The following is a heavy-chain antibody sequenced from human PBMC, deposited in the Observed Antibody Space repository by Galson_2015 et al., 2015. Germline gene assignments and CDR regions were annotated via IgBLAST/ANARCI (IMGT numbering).Heavy chain of an antibody. D-gene: IGHD5-12*01. V-gene: IGHV4-39*01. CDR3: ARQSDYDSWFDP. CDR2: IYYSGST. CDR1: SGSISSRSYY. J-gene: IGHJ5*02. Sequence: ETLSLTCTVSSGSISSRSYYWGWIRQPPGKGLEWIGSIYYSGSTYYNPSLKSRVSIFVDPSKNQFSLKLTSVTAADTAVYFCARQSDYDSWFDPWGQGTLVTVSS.